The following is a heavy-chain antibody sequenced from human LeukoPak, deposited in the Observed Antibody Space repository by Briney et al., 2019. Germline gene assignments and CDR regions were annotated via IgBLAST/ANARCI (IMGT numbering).Heavy chain of an antibody. CDR3: ARARGYYFDY. J-gene: IGHJ4*02. V-gene: IGHV4-59*01. CDR2: IYYSGGT. D-gene: IGHD3-10*01. CDR1: GGSISSYY. Sequence: SETLSLTCTVSGGSISSYYWSWIRQPPGKGLEWIGYIYYSGGTNYNPSLKGRVTISVDTSKNQFSLKLSSVTAADTAVYYCARARGYYFDYWGQGTLVTVSS.